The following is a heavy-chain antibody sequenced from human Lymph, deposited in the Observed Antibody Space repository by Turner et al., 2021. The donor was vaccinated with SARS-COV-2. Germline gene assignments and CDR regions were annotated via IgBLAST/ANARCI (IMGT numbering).Heavy chain of an antibody. CDR3: ARVVPAGWYYFDY. Sequence: QVQLQESGQGLVKPSETLSLTCTVPGGSISSYYWSWIRQPPGKGLEWIGYIFYSGSTIYNPSLKSRVTISVDTSKNQFSLKLSSVTAADTAVYYCARVVPAGWYYFDYWGQGTLVTVSS. J-gene: IGHJ4*02. CDR1: GGSISSYY. V-gene: IGHV4-59*01. CDR2: IFYSGST. D-gene: IGHD2-2*01.